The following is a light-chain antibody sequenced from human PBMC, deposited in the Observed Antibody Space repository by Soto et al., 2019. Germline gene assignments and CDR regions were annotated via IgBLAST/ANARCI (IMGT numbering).Light chain of an antibody. J-gene: IGLJ1*01. V-gene: IGLV1-40*01. CDR3: QSYDSTLSARYV. CDR2: GNI. Sequence: QSVLTQSPSVSGAPGQRVTISCTGSSSNIGAGYDVHWYQQRPGTAPKLLTFGNINRPSGVPDRFSGSKSGTSASLAITGLQAEDEGDYYCQSYDSTLSARYVFGTGTKVTVL. CDR1: SSNIGAGYD.